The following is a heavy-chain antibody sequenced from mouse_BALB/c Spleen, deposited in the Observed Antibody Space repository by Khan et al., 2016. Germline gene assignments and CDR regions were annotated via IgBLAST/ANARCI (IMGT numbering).Heavy chain of an antibody. J-gene: IGHJ3*01. Sequence: VQLQQSGAELVRPGALVKLSCKASGFNIKDYYMHWVKQRPEQGLEWIGWIDPENGNTIYDPKFQGKASITADTSSNTAYLQLSSLTSEDTAVYYCARWDYAWCAYGGQGTLVTVSA. CDR2: IDPENGNT. V-gene: IGHV14-1*02. D-gene: IGHD2-4*01. CDR3: ARWDYAWCAY. CDR1: GFNIKDYY.